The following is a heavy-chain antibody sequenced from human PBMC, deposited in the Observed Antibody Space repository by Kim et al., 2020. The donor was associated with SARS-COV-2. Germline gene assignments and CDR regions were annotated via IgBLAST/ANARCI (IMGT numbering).Heavy chain of an antibody. CDR2: IKQDGSEK. Sequence: GGSLRLSCAASGFTFSSYWMNWVRQAPGKGLEWVANIKQDGSEKYYVDSVKGRFTISRDNAKNSLSLQMNSLRAEDTAVYYCARDFTVTTHYYYGMDVWGQGTTVTVSS. CDR3: ARDFTVTTHYYYGMDV. V-gene: IGHV3-7*03. CDR1: GFTFSSYW. J-gene: IGHJ6*02. D-gene: IGHD4-17*01.